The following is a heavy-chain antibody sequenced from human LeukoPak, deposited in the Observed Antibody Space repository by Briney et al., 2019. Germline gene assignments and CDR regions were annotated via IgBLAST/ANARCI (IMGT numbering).Heavy chain of an antibody. D-gene: IGHD6-13*01. J-gene: IGHJ4*02. CDR2: IYHSGST. V-gene: IGHV4-38-2*02. Sequence: SKTLSLTCTVSGYSISSGYYWGWIRQPPGKGLEWIGSIYHSGSTYYNPSLKSRVTISVDTSKNQFSLKLSSVTAADTAVYYCARAAAGDFDYWGQGTLVTVSS. CDR1: GYSISSGYY. CDR3: ARAAAGDFDY.